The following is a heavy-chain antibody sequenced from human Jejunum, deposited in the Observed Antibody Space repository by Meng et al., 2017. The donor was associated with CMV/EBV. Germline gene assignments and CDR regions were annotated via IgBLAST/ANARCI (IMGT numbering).Heavy chain of an antibody. J-gene: IGHJ4*02. CDR1: GFNFKDYW. Sequence: SLKISCGGSGFNFKDYWMDWVRQAPGRGLEWVANIRYDGGEGYYVNSVEGRFFIYRDNARNTLYLQMNSLRGDDSAIYYCTRALDYWGQGTPVTVSS. CDR3: TRALDY. V-gene: IGHV3-7*04. CDR2: IRYDGGEG.